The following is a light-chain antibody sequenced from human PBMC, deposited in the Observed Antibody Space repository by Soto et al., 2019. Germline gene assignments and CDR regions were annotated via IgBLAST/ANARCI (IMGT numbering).Light chain of an antibody. J-gene: IGKJ1*01. CDR1: QSVSSN. Sequence: EIVMTHSPATLSVSPWERATLSCRASQSVSSNLAWYQQKPGQAPRLLIYGASTRATGIPARISGSGSGTEFTLTITSLQSEDFAVYYCQQYNKWRTFGQGTKVDI. V-gene: IGKV3-15*01. CDR2: GAS. CDR3: QQYNKWRT.